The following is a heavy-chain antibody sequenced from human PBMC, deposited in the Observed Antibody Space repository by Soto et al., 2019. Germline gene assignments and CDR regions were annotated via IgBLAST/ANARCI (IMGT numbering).Heavy chain of an antibody. CDR1: GFTFSSYA. V-gene: IGHV3-23*01. J-gene: IGHJ4*02. D-gene: IGHD6-19*01. Sequence: GGSLRLSCAASGFTFSSYAMSWVRQAPGKGLEWVSAISGSGGSTYYADSVKGRFTISRDNSKNTLYLQMNSLRAEDTAVYYCVKDLAVAGTGNFDYWGQGTLVTVSS. CDR3: VKDLAVAGTGNFDY. CDR2: ISGSGGST.